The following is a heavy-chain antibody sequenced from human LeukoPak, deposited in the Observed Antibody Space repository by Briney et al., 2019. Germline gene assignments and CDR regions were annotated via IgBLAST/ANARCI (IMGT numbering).Heavy chain of an antibody. Sequence: ASVKVSCKASGYTFTSYGISWVRQAPGQGLEWMGWISAYNGNTNYAQKLQGRVTMTTDTSTSTAYMELRSLRSDDTAVYYCARDPGAYYYDSSGYSDAFDIWGQGTMVTVSS. CDR3: ARDPGAYYYDSSGYSDAFDI. J-gene: IGHJ3*02. V-gene: IGHV1-18*01. CDR2: ISAYNGNT. D-gene: IGHD3-22*01. CDR1: GYTFTSYG.